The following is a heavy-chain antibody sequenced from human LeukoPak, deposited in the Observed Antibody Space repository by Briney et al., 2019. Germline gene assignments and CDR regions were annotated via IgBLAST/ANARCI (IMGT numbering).Heavy chain of an antibody. J-gene: IGHJ3*02. CDR2: IYPGDSDT. Sequence: GESLKISCKSSGYSYTSYWIGWVRQMPGKGLEWMGIIYPGDSDTRYSPSFQGQVTISADKSFTTAYLQWSSLKASDTAMYYCARAKFLEWLADAFDIWGQGTMVTVSS. V-gene: IGHV5-51*01. D-gene: IGHD3-3*01. CDR1: GYSYTSYW. CDR3: ARAKFLEWLADAFDI.